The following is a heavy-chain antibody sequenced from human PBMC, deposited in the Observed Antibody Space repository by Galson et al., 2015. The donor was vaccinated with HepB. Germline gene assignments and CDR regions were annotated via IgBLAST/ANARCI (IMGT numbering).Heavy chain of an antibody. CDR1: GGTFSSNA. CDR3: ARYSSTMAFDY. D-gene: IGHD2-2*01. J-gene: IGHJ4*02. CDR2: IIPTVGVA. Sequence: SVKVSCKAFGGTFSSNAISWVRQAPGQGLEWMGRIIPTVGVANYAQKFQGTVTMTRDTSTSTVYLELSSLRSEDTAVYYCARYSSTMAFDYWGQGTLVTVSS. V-gene: IGHV1-69*04.